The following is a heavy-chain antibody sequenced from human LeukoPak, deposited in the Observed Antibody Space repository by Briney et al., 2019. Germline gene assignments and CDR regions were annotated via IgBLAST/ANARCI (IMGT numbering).Heavy chain of an antibody. D-gene: IGHD1-26*01. CDR1: GGSMSSNY. J-gene: IGHJ4*02. CDR3: ARLLIVGGGHYFDY. CDR2: IYYSRNT. Sequence: SETLSLTCTVSGGSMSSNYWSWIRQPPGKGLEWIGNIYYSRNTNYNPSLKSRVTISVDTSKNQFSLKLSSVTAADTAVYYCARLLIVGGGHYFDYWGQGTLVTVSS. V-gene: IGHV4-59*08.